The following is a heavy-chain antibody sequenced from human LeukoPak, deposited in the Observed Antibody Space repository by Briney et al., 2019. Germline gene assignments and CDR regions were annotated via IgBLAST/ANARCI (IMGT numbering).Heavy chain of an antibody. CDR2: LNQDGSEK. CDR3: ASGGTYVLDY. J-gene: IGHJ4*02. CDR1: DFPFSTYW. V-gene: IGHV3-7*01. Sequence: GGSLRLSCAASDFPFSTYWMNWVRQAPGKGLEWVASLNQDGSEKKYVDSVNGRFTISRDNAKNSVYLQMNSLRADDTAVYYCASGGTYVLDYWGQGTLVTVSA. D-gene: IGHD3-16*01.